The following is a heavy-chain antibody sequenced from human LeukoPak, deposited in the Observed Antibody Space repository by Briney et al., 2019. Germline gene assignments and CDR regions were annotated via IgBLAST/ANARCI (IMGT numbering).Heavy chain of an antibody. J-gene: IGHJ4*02. D-gene: IGHD3-10*01. V-gene: IGHV3-30*18. CDR2: ISYDGSNK. CDR1: RFTFSNYG. CDR3: AKDSGD. Sequence: PGGSLRLSCAASRFTFSNYGIHWVRQAPGKGLEWVAVISYDGSNKYYADSVKGRFTISRDNSKNTLYLQMNSLRAEDTAVYYCAKDSGDWGQGTLVTVSS.